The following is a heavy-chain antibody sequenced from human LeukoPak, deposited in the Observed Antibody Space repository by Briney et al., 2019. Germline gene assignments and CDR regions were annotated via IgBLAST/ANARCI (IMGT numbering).Heavy chain of an antibody. J-gene: IGHJ6*02. D-gene: IGHD2-15*01. CDR3: ARDSGPDYYYYGMDV. V-gene: IGHV3-30*04. CDR2: ISYDGSNK. Sequence: GGSLRLSCAASGFTFSSYAMHWVRQAPGKGLEWVAVISYDGSNKYYADSVKGRFTISRDNSKNTLYLQMNSLRAEDTAVYYCARDSGPDYYYYGMDVWGQGITVTVSS. CDR1: GFTFSSYA.